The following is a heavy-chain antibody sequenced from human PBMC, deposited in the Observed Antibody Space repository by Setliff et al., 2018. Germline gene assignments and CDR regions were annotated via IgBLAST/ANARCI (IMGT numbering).Heavy chain of an antibody. D-gene: IGHD3-3*01. CDR1: GYTFISYG. CDR2: IIPIFGTT. V-gene: IGHV1-69*13. Sequence: SVKVSCKAFGYTFISYGISWVRQAPGQGLKWMGGIIPIFGTTKYAQKFQGRVTITADESTSTAYMELSSLRSEDTAVYYCARESGSPRYMDVWGNGTTVTVSS. CDR3: ARESGSPRYMDV. J-gene: IGHJ6*03.